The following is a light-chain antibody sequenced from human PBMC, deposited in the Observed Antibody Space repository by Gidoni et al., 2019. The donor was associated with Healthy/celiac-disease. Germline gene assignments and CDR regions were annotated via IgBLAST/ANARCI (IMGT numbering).Light chain of an antibody. V-gene: IGKV3-20*01. CDR1: QSVSSSY. CDR3: QQYGSSSWT. Sequence: SQSVSSSYLAWYQQKPGQAPRLLIYGASSRATGIPDRFSGSGSGTDFTLTISRLEPEDFAVYYCQQYGSSSWTFGQGTKVEIK. CDR2: GAS. J-gene: IGKJ1*01.